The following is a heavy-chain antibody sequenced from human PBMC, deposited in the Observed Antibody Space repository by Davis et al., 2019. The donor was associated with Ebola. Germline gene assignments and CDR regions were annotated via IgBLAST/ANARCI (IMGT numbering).Heavy chain of an antibody. CDR1: GYTFTGYN. CDR2: IIANSGGT. V-gene: IGHV1-2*06. Sequence: ASVTVSCMASGYTFTGYNMHWVRQAPGQGLEWMGRIIANSGGTNYAQNFQGRVTMTRDTSISTAYMELSRLTSDDTAMYYCARGHNYGFEYWGQGTLVTVSS. CDR3: ARGHNYGFEY. D-gene: IGHD5-18*01. J-gene: IGHJ4*02.